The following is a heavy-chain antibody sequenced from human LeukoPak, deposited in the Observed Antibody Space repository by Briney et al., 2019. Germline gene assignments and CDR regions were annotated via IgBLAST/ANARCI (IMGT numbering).Heavy chain of an antibody. CDR2: IYYSGTT. J-gene: IGHJ3*02. Sequence: SETLSLTCTVSGGSIRSHYWSWIRKPPGKGLAWIVTIYYSGTTNYNPSLKSRATISIDTSKNQFSLMLSSVPAADTAMYSCTTSRSGWSSDGFDICGQGIMVTVSS. V-gene: IGHV4-59*11. D-gene: IGHD6-19*01. CDR1: GGSIRSHY. CDR3: TTSRSGWSSDGFDI.